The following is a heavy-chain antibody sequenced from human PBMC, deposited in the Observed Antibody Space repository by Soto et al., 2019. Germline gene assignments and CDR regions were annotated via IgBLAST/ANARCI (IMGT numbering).Heavy chain of an antibody. CDR1: GFTFSNAW. D-gene: IGHD1-1*01. V-gene: IGHV3-15*01. Sequence: GGSLRLSCAASGFTFSNAWMSWVRQAPGKGLEWVGRIKSKTDGGTTDYAAPVKGRFTISRDDSKNTLYLQMNSLKTEDTAVYYCTTDPENWNPEAFDIWGQGTMVTVSS. J-gene: IGHJ3*02. CDR2: IKSKTDGGTT. CDR3: TTDPENWNPEAFDI.